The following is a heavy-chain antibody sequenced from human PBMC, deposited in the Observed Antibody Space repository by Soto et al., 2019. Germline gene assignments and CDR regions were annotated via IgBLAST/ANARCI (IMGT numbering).Heavy chain of an antibody. CDR3: AREGGGSYFDY. D-gene: IGHD1-26*01. Sequence: LSLTCAASGFTFSSYSMNWVRQAPGKGLEWVSSISSSSSYIYYADSVKGRFTISRDNAKNSLYLQMNSLRAEDTAVYYCAREGGGSYFDYWGQGTLVTVSS. J-gene: IGHJ4*02. CDR2: ISSSSSYI. CDR1: GFTFSSYS. V-gene: IGHV3-21*01.